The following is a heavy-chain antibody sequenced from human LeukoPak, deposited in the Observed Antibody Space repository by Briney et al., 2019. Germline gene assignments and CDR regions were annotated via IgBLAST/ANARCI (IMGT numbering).Heavy chain of an antibody. D-gene: IGHD6-19*01. CDR2: ISAYNGNT. V-gene: IGHV1-18*01. J-gene: IGHJ4*02. Sequence: ASVKVSCKASGGTFSSYAISWVRQAPGQGLEWMGWISAYNGNTNYAQKLQGRVTMTTDTSTSTAYMELRSLRSDDTAVYYCARDGEQWLVGGANYWGQGTLVTVSS. CDR1: GGTFSSYA. CDR3: ARDGEQWLVGGANY.